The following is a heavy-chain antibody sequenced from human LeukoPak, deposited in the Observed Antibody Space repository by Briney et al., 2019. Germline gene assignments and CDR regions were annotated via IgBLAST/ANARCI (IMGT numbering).Heavy chain of an antibody. V-gene: IGHV3-21*01. CDR2: ISSSSSYI. D-gene: IGHD3-16*01. Sequence: GGSLRLSCAASGFTFSSYSMNWVRQAPGKGLEWVSSISSSSSYIYYADSVKGRFTISRDNAKNSLYLQMNSLRAEDTAVYYCARDQGGPGGSGLDYWGQGTLVTVPS. CDR3: ARDQGGPGGSGLDY. CDR1: GFTFSSYS. J-gene: IGHJ4*02.